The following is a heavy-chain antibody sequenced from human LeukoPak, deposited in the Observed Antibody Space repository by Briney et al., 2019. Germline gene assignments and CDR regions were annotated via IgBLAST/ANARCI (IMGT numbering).Heavy chain of an antibody. CDR2: FDPEDGET. CDR3: ARGPKDYYYYYMDV. CDR1: GYTLTELT. V-gene: IGHV1-24*01. Sequence: ASVRVSCKVSGYTLTELTMHWVRQAPGKGLEWMGGFDPEDGETIYAQKFQGRVTMTEDTSTDTAYMELTSLTSEDTAVYYCARGPKDYYYYYMDVWGKGTTVTVSS. J-gene: IGHJ6*03.